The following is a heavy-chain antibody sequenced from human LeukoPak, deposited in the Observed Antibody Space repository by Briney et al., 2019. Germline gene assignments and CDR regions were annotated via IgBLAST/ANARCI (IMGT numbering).Heavy chain of an antibody. CDR1: GGTFSSYA. D-gene: IGHD3-22*01. J-gene: IGHJ5*02. CDR3: ARESGYYYDSSGYYSWFDP. CDR2: IIPIFGTA. V-gene: IGHV1-69*13. Sequence: SGKVSCKASGGTFSSYAISWVRQAPGQGLEWMGGIIPIFGTANYAQKFQGRVTITADESTSTAYMELSSLRSEDTAVYYCARESGYYYDSSGYYSWFDPWGQGTLVTVSS.